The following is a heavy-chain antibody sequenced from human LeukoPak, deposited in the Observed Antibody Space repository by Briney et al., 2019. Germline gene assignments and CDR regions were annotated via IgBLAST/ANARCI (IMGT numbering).Heavy chain of an antibody. CDR3: ASQGRDGYNSFIL. V-gene: IGHV1-46*01. CDR1: GYIFTNYY. D-gene: IGHD5-24*01. J-gene: IGHJ4*02. Sequence: ASVKVSCKASGYIFTNYYMHWVRQAPGQGLEWMGIIDPSGGDTSYAQKFQGRVTMTRDTSTSTVYMELSSLRSEDTAVYYCASQGRDGYNSFILWGQGTLVTVSS. CDR2: IDPSGGDT.